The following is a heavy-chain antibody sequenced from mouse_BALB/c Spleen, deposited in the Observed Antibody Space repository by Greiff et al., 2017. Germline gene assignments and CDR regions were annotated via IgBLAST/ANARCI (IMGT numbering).Heavy chain of an antibody. D-gene: IGHD3-2*01. CDR1: GYTFTSYW. J-gene: IGHJ4*01. CDR3: ARPLDSSAYYYAMDY. V-gene: IGHV1-87*01. Sequence: VQLQQSGAELARPGASVKLSCKASGYTFTSYWMQWVKQRPGQGLEWIGAIYPGDGDTRYTQKFKGKATLTADKSSSTAYMQLSSLASEDSAVYYCARPLDSSAYYYAMDYWGQGTSVTVSS. CDR2: IYPGDGDT.